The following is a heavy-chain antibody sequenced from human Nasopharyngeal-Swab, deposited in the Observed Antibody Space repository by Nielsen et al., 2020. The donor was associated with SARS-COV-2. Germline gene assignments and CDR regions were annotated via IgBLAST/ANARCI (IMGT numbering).Heavy chain of an antibody. V-gene: IGHV4-61*01. CDR2: MDYSGST. D-gene: IGHD3-10*01. J-gene: IGHJ6*02. Sequence: SETLPLTCTVAGGSGSSGRYYWRRIRQPPGKGQEWSGYMDYSGSTNYNPSLKSRVTISVDTSKNQFSLKLSSVTAADTAVYYCARDIGAAALAPWRGYYCMDVWGQGTTVTVSS. CDR3: ARDIGAAALAPWRGYYCMDV. CDR1: GGSGSSGRYY.